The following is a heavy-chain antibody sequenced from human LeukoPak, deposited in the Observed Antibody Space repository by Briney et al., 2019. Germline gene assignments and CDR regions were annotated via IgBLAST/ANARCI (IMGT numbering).Heavy chain of an antibody. D-gene: IGHD4-17*01. V-gene: IGHV3-30*18. CDR3: AKERSVTTWRYGMDV. Sequence: GRSLRLSCAASGFAFSSYGMHWVRQAPGKGLEWVAVISYDGSNKYYADSVKGRFTISRDNSKNTLYLQMNSLRAEDTAVYYCAKERSVTTWRYGMDVWGQGTTVTVSS. CDR1: GFAFSSYG. CDR2: ISYDGSNK. J-gene: IGHJ6*02.